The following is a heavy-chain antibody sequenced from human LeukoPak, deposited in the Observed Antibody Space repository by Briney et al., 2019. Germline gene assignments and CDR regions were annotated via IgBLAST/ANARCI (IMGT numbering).Heavy chain of an antibody. CDR3: ARDISSSWYNWFDP. CDR1: GASIRSHY. CDR2: IFYSGIT. D-gene: IGHD6-13*01. V-gene: IGHV4-59*11. Sequence: SETLSLTCTVSGASIRSHYWSWIRQPPGKGLEWIGYIFYSGITNYNPSLKGRVTISLDTSKNQFSLNLSSVTAADTAVYYCARDISSSWYNWFDPWGQGTLVTVSS. J-gene: IGHJ5*02.